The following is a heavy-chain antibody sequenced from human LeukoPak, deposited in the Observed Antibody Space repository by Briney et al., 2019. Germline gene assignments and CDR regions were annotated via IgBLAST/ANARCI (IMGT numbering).Heavy chain of an antibody. V-gene: IGHV4-34*01. CDR2: INHSGST. D-gene: IGHD6-13*01. Sequence: PSETLSLTCAVYGGSFSGYYWSWIRRPPGKGLEWIGEINHSGSTNYNPSLKSRVTISVDTSKNQFSLKLSSVTAADTAVYYCASRTAAGLYYFDYWGQGTLVTVSS. CDR1: GGSFSGYY. J-gene: IGHJ4*02. CDR3: ASRTAAGLYYFDY.